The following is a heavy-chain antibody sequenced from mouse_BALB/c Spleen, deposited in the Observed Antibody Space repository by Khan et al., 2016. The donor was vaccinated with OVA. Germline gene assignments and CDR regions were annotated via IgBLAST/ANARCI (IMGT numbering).Heavy chain of an antibody. J-gene: IGHJ3*01. V-gene: IGHV1-4*01. CDR2: INPSNNYT. CDR1: GYTFTSYT. CDR3: VREGADHRSDGWLDY. D-gene: IGHD2-14*01. Sequence: QVQLKQSGAELARPGASVKMSCKASGYTFTSYTMHWVRQRPGQAPEWIGHINPSNNYTNYNQNFKDKATLTVDKSSSTAYMQLSSLTSEDSAVCCRVREGADHRSDGWLDYWGQGTLVTVSA.